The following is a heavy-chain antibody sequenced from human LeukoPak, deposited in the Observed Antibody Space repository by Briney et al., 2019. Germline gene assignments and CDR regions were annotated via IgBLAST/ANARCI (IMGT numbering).Heavy chain of an antibody. Sequence: SVKVSCKASGGTFSSYAISWVRQAPGQGLEWMGRIIPILGIANYAQKFQGRVTIAADKSTSTAYMELSSLRSEDTAVYYCARSVSRGYSYGTHDYWGQGTLVTVSS. CDR3: ARSVSRGYSYGTHDY. CDR1: GGTFSSYA. CDR2: IIPILGIA. J-gene: IGHJ4*02. V-gene: IGHV1-69*04. D-gene: IGHD5-18*01.